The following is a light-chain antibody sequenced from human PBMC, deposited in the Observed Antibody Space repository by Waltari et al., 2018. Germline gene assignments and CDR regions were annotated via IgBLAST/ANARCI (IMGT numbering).Light chain of an antibody. CDR1: SSDVGRHDF. CDR3: SSYGGINNSPYV. V-gene: IGLV2-8*01. CDR2: EVS. J-gene: IGLJ1*01. Sequence: QSALTQPPPASGPPGQSLTISCTGTSSDVGRHDFVSWYQQFPGKAPKLIIWEVSRRPSGVPDRFSGSKSGNTASLTVSGLQAEDEADYYCSSYGGINNSPYVFGTGTKVTV.